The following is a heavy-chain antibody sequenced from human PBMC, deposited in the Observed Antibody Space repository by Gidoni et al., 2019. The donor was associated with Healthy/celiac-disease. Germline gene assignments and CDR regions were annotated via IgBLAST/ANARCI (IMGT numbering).Heavy chain of an antibody. CDR2: TYSRSKLYN. CDR3: ARASYSGSYYSGSTDAFDI. CDR1: GGSVTSHSAA. Sequence: QVQRKQSGPGTVKASQTLSLTGAIPGGSVTSHSAAWNWNRQSPSRGLEWLGRTYSRSKLYNDYAVSVKSRIPLNPDTSQTPFSLQLNSVTPEDTAVYYCARASYSGSYYSGSTDAFDIWGQGTMVTVSS. D-gene: IGHD1-26*01. J-gene: IGHJ3*02. V-gene: IGHV6-1*01.